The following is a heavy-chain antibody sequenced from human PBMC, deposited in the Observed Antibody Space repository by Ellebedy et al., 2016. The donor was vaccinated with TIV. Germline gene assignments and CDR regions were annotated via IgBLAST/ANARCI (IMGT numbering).Heavy chain of an antibody. CDR2: ISSNGGST. Sequence: PGGSLRLSCAASGFTFSSYAMHWVRQAPGKGLEYVSAISSNGGSTYYANSVKGRFTISRDNSKNTLYLQMNSLRAEDTAVYYCARDQRAVAGTIFDYWGQGTLVTVSS. CDR1: GFTFSSYA. J-gene: IGHJ4*02. CDR3: ARDQRAVAGTIFDY. V-gene: IGHV3-64*01. D-gene: IGHD6-19*01.